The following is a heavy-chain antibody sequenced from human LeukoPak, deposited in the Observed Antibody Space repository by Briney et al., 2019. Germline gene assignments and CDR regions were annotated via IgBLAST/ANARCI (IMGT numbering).Heavy chain of an antibody. CDR1: GYTFSIYL. CDR2: ISAYNGNT. J-gene: IGHJ4*02. V-gene: IGHV1-18*04. D-gene: IGHD3-22*01. Sequence: VASVKVSCKASGYTFSIYLMHWVRQAPGQGLEWMGWISAYNGNTNYAQKLQGRVTMTTDTSTSTAYMELRSLRSDDTAVYYCIRNYYDSSGYPLFDYWGQGTLVTVSS. CDR3: IRNYYDSSGYPLFDY.